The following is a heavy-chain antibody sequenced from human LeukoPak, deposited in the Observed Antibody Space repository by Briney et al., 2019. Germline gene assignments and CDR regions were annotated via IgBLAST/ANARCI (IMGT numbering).Heavy chain of an antibody. CDR3: ARSITHFDY. CDR2: IYHSGST. J-gene: IGHJ4*02. CDR1: GGSISSGGYS. D-gene: IGHD5-24*01. Sequence: SETLSLTCAGSGGSISSGGYSWSWIRQPPGKGLEWIGYIYHSGSTYYNPSLKSRVTISVDRSTNQFSLKLSSETAADTAVYYCARSITHFDYWGQGTLVTVSS. V-gene: IGHV4-30-2*01.